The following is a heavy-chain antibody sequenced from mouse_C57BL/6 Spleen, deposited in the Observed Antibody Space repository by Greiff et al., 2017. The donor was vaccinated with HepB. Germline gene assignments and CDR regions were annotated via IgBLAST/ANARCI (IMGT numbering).Heavy chain of an antibody. Sequence: EVKLQESGPGLVKPSQSLSLTCSVTGYSITSGYYWNWIRQFPGNKLEWMGYISYDGSNNYNPSLKNRISITRDTSKNQFFRKLNSVTTEDTATYDCARDGAMDYWGQGTSVTVSS. CDR3: ARDGAMDY. CDR1: GYSITSGYY. V-gene: IGHV3-6*01. J-gene: IGHJ4*01. CDR2: ISYDGSN.